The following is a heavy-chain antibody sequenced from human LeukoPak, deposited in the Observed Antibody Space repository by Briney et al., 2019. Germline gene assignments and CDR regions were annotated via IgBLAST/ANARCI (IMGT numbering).Heavy chain of an antibody. J-gene: IGHJ4*02. CDR3: ARWYSSGWAFDY. V-gene: IGHV4-59*08. CDR1: GGTISSYY. CDR2: IHYSGST. Sequence: SETLSLTCTVSGGTISSYYWNWIRQPPGKGLEWIGYIHYSGSTKYNPSLKSRVTISVDTSKNQFSLKPSPVTAADTAVYYCARWYSSGWAFDYWGQGTLVTVSS. D-gene: IGHD6-19*01.